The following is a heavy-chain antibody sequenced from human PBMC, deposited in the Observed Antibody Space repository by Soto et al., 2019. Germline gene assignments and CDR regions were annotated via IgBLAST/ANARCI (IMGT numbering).Heavy chain of an antibody. V-gene: IGHV4-39*01. CDR2: IYYSGST. J-gene: IGHJ4*02. Sequence: QLQLQESGPGLVKPSETLSLTCTVSGGSISSSGYYWGWIRQPPGKGLEWIGTIYYSGSTYYNPSLKRRVTISVNTCKNPSSLKLSSVTATDTAVYYCARQCSVYGDYGRYFDFWGQGTLVTVSS. CDR1: GGSISSSGYY. CDR3: ARQCSVYGDYGRYFDF. D-gene: IGHD4-17*01.